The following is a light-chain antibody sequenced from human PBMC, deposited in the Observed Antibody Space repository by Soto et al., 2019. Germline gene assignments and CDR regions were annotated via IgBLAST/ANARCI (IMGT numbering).Light chain of an antibody. V-gene: IGLV2-11*01. CDR3: CSYAGSYTHYV. Sequence: QSVLTQPRSVSGSPGQSVTISCTGTSSDVGGYNYVSWYQQYPGKAPKVMIYAVTKRPSGVPDRISGSKSGNTASLTISGLQAGDEADYYCCSYAGSYTHYVFGTGTKVTVL. CDR1: SSDVGGYNY. J-gene: IGLJ1*01. CDR2: AVT.